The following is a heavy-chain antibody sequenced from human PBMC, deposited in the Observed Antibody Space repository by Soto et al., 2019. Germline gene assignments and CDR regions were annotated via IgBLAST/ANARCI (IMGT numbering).Heavy chain of an antibody. Sequence: SETLSLTCAVYGGSFSGYYWSWIRQPPGKGLEWIGEINHSGSTNYNPSLKSRVTISVDTSKNQFSLKLSSVTAADTAVYYCARGNLRGSYPPTYYYYYGMDVWGQGTTVTVSS. D-gene: IGHD1-26*01. J-gene: IGHJ6*02. CDR1: GGSFSGYY. CDR3: ARGNLRGSYPPTYYYYYGMDV. V-gene: IGHV4-34*01. CDR2: INHSGST.